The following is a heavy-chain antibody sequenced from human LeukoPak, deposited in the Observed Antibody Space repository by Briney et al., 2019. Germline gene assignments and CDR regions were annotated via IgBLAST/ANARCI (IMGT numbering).Heavy chain of an antibody. CDR3: APDSLAAAGPFQH. CDR1: GFTFSSYS. D-gene: IGHD6-13*01. V-gene: IGHV3-21*01. J-gene: IGHJ1*01. Sequence: GGSLRLSCAASGFTFSSYSMHWVRQAPGKGLEWISSISSSSSSYSYTYYADSVKGRFTISRDNAKNALLLQMNSLRAEDTAVYYCAPDSLAAAGPFQHWGQGTLVTVSS. CDR2: ISSSSSSYSYT.